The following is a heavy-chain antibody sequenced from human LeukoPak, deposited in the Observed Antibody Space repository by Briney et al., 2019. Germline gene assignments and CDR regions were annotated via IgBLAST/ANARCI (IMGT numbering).Heavy chain of an antibody. Sequence: SETLSLTCTVSGVSISSYYWSWIRQPPGKGLEWIGYIYYSGSTNYNPSLKSRVTISVDTSKNQFSLKLSSVTAADTAVYYCARGVSDYYGMDVWGQGTTVTVSS. CDR2: IYYSGST. J-gene: IGHJ6*02. V-gene: IGHV4-59*01. CDR1: GVSISSYY. CDR3: ARGVSDYYGMDV. D-gene: IGHD5/OR15-5a*01.